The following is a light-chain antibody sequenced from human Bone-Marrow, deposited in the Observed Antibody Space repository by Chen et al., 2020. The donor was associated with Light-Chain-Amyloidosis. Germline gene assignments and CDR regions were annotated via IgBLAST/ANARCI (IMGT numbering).Light chain of an antibody. J-gene: IGLJ2*01. CDR1: DLPTKL. V-gene: IGLV3-25*03. CDR2: RDT. Sequence: SYELTQPPSVSVSPGQTPRITGPGVDLPTKLAYWYQRKPGQAPVLVIHRDTERPSGISGRFSGSSSGTTATVTISGVQAEDEADYHCQSADSSGTYEVIFGGGTKLTVL. CDR3: QSADSSGTYEVI.